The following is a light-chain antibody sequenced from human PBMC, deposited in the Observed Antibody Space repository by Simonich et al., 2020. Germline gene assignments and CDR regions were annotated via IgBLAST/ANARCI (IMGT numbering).Light chain of an antibody. CDR1: SSNIGAGYD. Sequence: QSVLTQPPSVSGAPGQRVPISCTGSSSNIGAGYDVHWYQQLPGTAPKLLIYGNSKRPAGVPDRFSGSKSGNTASLTISGLQAEDEADYYCSSYTSSSTWVFGGGTKLTVL. J-gene: IGLJ3*02. CDR3: SSYTSSSTWV. CDR2: GNS. V-gene: IGLV1-40*01.